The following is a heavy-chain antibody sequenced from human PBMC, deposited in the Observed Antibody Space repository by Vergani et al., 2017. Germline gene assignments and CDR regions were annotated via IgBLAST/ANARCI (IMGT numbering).Heavy chain of an antibody. CDR1: GFTHDTYT. J-gene: IGHJ1*01. CDR2: ISSGGGDI. V-gene: IGHV3-23*01. Sequence: EVQLLESGGGLVQPGGSRRLSCAGAGFTHDTYTMAYVRQAPGKGLEWVATISSGGGDIFYADSVKGRFTISRDNSKNTLFLQMNSLKDEDTAVYYCTTAWGLYYLHGEYFQYWGRGTLVSVSS. D-gene: IGHD3-10*01. CDR3: TTAWGLYYLHGEYFQY.